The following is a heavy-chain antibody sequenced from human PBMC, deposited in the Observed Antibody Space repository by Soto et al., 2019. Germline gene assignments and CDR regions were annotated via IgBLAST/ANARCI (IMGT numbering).Heavy chain of an antibody. Sequence: SVKVSCKASGGTFNTYTFSWVRQAPGQGLEWMGSILPIMGSVNYAHDFRGRLSITADPSTTTAYMELTSLTSHDTAMYYCARIPRYSYATSDPLDNWGQGTLVTVSS. V-gene: IGHV1-69*08. J-gene: IGHJ4*02. CDR1: GGTFNTYT. CDR3: ARIPRYSYATSDPLDN. D-gene: IGHD2-15*01. CDR2: ILPIMGSV.